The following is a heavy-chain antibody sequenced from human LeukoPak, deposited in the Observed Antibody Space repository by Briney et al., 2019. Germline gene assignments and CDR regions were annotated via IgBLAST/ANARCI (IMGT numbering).Heavy chain of an antibody. D-gene: IGHD3-9*01. V-gene: IGHV3-48*03. Sequence: GGSLRLSCAASGFTFSNYEMNWVRQAPGKGLEWVSYISDSGTTIYYGDSVKGRFTISRDNARKSLYLQMNSLRAEDTAVYYCARVRYFDWLGPFDYWGQGTLVTVSS. CDR2: ISDSGTTI. CDR1: GFTFSNYE. J-gene: IGHJ4*02. CDR3: ARVRYFDWLGPFDY.